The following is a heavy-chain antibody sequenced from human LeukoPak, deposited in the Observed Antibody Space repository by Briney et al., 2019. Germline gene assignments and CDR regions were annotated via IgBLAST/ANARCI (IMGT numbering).Heavy chain of an antibody. Sequence: PGGSLRLSCAASGFTFSSYGMHWVRQAPGKGLEWVAVIWYDGSNKYYADSVKGRFTISRDNSKNTLYLQMNSLRAEDTAVYYCARVYYGSGSPDYWGQGTLVTVSS. D-gene: IGHD3-10*01. CDR1: GFTFSSYG. J-gene: IGHJ4*02. CDR2: IWYDGSNK. V-gene: IGHV3-33*01. CDR3: ARVYYGSGSPDY.